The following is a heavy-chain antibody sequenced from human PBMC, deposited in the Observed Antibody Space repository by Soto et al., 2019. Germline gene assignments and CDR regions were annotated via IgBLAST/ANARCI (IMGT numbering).Heavy chain of an antibody. J-gene: IGHJ6*02. D-gene: IGHD3-16*01. CDR3: VRPRPSGENYGMDV. CDR2: LYTEGTT. V-gene: IGHV3-53*01. CDR1: GLTVSHNY. Sequence: GGSLRLSXVASGLTVSHNYMAWVRQAPEMGLEWVSILYTEGTTYYADSVKGRFTISRDSSKNTLFLQMDSLRAEDTAVYYCVRPRPSGENYGMDVWGQGTTVTVSS.